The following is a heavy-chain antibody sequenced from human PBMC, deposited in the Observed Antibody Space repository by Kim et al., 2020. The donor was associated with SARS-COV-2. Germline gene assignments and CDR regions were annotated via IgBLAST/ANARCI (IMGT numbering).Heavy chain of an antibody. V-gene: IGHV5-10-1*01. D-gene: IGHD5-12*01. CDR1: GYSFTSYW. CDR2: IDPSDSYT. CDR3: ARKVRRNVDIRAFDI. J-gene: IGHJ3*02. Sequence: GESLKISCKGSGYSFTSYWISWVRQMPGKGLEWMGRIDPSDSYTNYSPSFQGHVTISADKSISTAYLQWSSLKASDTAMYYCARKVRRNVDIRAFDIWGQGTMVTVSS.